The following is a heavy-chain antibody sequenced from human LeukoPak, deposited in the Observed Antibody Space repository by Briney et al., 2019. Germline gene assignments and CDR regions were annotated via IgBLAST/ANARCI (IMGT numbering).Heavy chain of an antibody. CDR2: MSTSGSI. V-gene: IGHV3-48*02. CDR3: ARMIDYNYGYAFDY. J-gene: IGHJ4*02. Sequence: GGSLRLSCAASGFTLSSYTMNWVRQAPGKGLEWVSYMSTSGSISYTDSVKGRFTISRDSAKNSLYLQMNSLRDGDTAVYYCARMIDYNYGYAFDYWGQGTQVTVSS. CDR1: GFTLSSYT. D-gene: IGHD5-18*01.